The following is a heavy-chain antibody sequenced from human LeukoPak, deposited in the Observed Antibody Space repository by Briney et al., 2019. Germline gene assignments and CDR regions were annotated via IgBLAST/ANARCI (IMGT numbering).Heavy chain of an antibody. Sequence: SETLSLTCTVSGGSLSNTFYYWAWIRQSPGKGLELIANTYYSGTTRYNPSLKSRVTTSVDTSKNQFSLKLSSVTAADTAVYYCARRGGYYDSSGYKNWFDPWGQGTLVTVSS. CDR3: ARRGGYYDSSGYKNWFDP. J-gene: IGHJ5*02. CDR1: GGSLSNTFYY. V-gene: IGHV4-39*01. D-gene: IGHD3-22*01. CDR2: TYYSGTT.